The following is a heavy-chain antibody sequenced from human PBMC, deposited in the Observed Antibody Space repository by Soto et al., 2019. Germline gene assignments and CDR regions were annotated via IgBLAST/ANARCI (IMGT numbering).Heavy chain of an antibody. J-gene: IGHJ4*02. CDR1: GFTFSSYW. Sequence: EVQLVESGGGLVQPGGSLRLSCAASGFTFSSYWMHWVRQVPGKGLVWVSRIISDGSSTSYADSVKGRFTISRDNAKSTMYLQMNSLRAEDTAVYYCAIAVAGTVFDYWGQGTLVTVSS. CDR2: IISDGSST. D-gene: IGHD6-19*01. V-gene: IGHV3-74*01. CDR3: AIAVAGTVFDY.